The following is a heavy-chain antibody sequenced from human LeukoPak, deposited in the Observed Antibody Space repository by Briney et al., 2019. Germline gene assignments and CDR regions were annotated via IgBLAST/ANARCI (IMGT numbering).Heavy chain of an antibody. CDR1: GFNFSTFN. CDR2: ISSTALYT. Sequence: PGGSLRLSCAASGFNFSTFNMNWVRQAPGKGLEWVSSISSTALYTYYADLVKGRFTISRDNAKNSPYLQMNSLRAEDTAVYYCARVCHDYYMDVWGKGTTVTVSS. CDR3: ARVCHDYYMDV. J-gene: IGHJ6*03. V-gene: IGHV3-21*01.